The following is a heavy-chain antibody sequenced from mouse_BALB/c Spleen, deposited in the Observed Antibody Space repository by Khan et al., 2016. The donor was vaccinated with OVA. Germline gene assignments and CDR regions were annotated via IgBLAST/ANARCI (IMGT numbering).Heavy chain of an antibody. Sequence: QVQLKQSGPGLVAPSQSLSITCTVSGFSLSRYNIHWVRQPPGKGLEWLGMIWGGGGTDYNSTLKSRLSISKDNSKSHVFLKMNSLQTDDTAMYYCARAYYRYDDYYAMDCWGQGTSVTVSS. CDR3: ARAYYRYDDYYAMDC. CDR1: GFSLSRYN. D-gene: IGHD2-14*01. CDR2: IWGGGGT. J-gene: IGHJ4*01. V-gene: IGHV2-6-4*01.